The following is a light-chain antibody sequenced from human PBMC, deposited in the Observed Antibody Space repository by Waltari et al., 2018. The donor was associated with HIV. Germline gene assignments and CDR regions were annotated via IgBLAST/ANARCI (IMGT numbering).Light chain of an antibody. J-gene: IGLJ3*02. CDR1: TSHVEPQW. Sequence: HSVLTQPPSASGAPGPPVTISCSGSTSHVEPQWVSWYQHLPGTAPKLLIYRNYQRPSGVPDRFSSSKSGASASLIISGLRSEDEADYFCGVWDSTLKQWLFGGRTKLTVL. CDR3: GVWDSTLKQWL. CDR2: RNY. V-gene: IGLV1-47*01.